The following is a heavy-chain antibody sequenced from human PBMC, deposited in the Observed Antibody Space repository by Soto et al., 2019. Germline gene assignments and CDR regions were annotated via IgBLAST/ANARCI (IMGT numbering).Heavy chain of an antibody. J-gene: IGHJ6*02. D-gene: IGHD3-3*01. CDR2: ISAYNGNT. V-gene: IGHV1-18*01. CDR3: ASTSLEIFGVVITNRNYYYYGMDV. Sequence: QVQLVQSGAEVKKPGASVKVSCKASGYTFTSYGISWVRQAPGQGLEWMGWISAYNGNTNYAQKLQGRVTMTTDTSTSTAYMELRSLRSDDTAVYYCASTSLEIFGVVITNRNYYYYGMDVWGQGTTVTVSS. CDR1: GYTFTSYG.